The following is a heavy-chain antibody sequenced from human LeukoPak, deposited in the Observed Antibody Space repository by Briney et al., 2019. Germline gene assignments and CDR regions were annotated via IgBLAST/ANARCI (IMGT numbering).Heavy chain of an antibody. CDR3: ARDRSIGGVIVIGY. J-gene: IGHJ4*02. Sequence: GGSLRLSCAASGFTFSSYSMNWVRQAPGKGLEWVSSISSSSSYIYYADSVKGRFTISRDNAKNSLCLQMNSLRAEDTAVYYCARDRSIGGVIVIGYWGQGTLVTVSS. CDR1: GFTFSSYS. CDR2: ISSSSSYI. V-gene: IGHV3-21*01. D-gene: IGHD3-16*02.